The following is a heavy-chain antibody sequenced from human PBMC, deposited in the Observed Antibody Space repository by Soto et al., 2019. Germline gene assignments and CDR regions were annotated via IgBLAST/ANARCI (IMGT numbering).Heavy chain of an antibody. V-gene: IGHV4-31*03. J-gene: IGHJ4*02. CDR1: GGSVSSGSYY. CDR2: IYYTGNT. D-gene: IGHD6-13*01. Sequence: TLSLTCTVSGGSVSSGSYYWSWIRQHPGRGLEWIGYIYYTGNTYYNPSLKSRLAISVDTSKNQFSLKLLSVTTADTAVYFCAAGEASSRNLAPYYLDFWGQGTLVTVSS. CDR3: AAGEASSRNLAPYYLDF.